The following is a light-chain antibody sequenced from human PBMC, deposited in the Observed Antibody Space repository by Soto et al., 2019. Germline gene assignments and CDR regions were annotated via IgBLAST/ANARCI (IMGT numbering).Light chain of an antibody. CDR3: QQLNTFPVT. J-gene: IGKJ5*01. CDR2: ASS. Sequence: DIQLTQSPSFLSASVGDRVTITCRASQGISSYLAWYQQTPGKAPKLLIYASSTLQSGVPSRFSGSVYGTEFTLTISSLQPEDFATYYCQQLNTFPVTFGQGTRLDI. CDR1: QGISSY. V-gene: IGKV1-9*01.